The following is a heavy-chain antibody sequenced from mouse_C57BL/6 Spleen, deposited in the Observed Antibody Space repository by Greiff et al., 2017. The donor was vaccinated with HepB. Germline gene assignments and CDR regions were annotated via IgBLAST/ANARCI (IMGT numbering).Heavy chain of an antibody. V-gene: IGHV5-4*01. CDR1: GFTFSSYA. D-gene: IGHD1-1*01. CDR2: ISDGGSYT. CDR3: ARDPGSSYSSYAMDY. Sequence: EVKLVESGGGLVKPGGSLKLSCAASGFTFSSYAMSWVRQTPEKRLEWVATISDGGSYTYYPDNVKGRFTISRDNAKNNLYLQMSHLKSEDTAMYYCARDPGSSYSSYAMDYWGQGTSVTVSS. J-gene: IGHJ4*01.